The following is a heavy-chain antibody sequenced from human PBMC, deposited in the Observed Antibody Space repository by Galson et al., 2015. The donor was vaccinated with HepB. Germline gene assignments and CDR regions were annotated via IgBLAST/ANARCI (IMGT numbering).Heavy chain of an antibody. D-gene: IGHD3-22*01. CDR1: GFTFGDYA. CDR2: ISGSGGRT. V-gene: IGHV3-23*01. J-gene: IGHJ3*02. Sequence: LRLSCAASGFTFGDYAMSWVRQAPGKGLEWVSGISGSGGRTFYADSVKGRFTISRDNSKHTLYLQMNSLRAEDTAVYYCAKDVYYDTSGYYLESYAFDIWGQGTMVTVSS. CDR3: AKDVYYDTSGYYLESYAFDI.